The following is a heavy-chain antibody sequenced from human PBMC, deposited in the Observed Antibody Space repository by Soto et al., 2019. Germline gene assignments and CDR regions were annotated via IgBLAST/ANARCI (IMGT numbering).Heavy chain of an antibody. V-gene: IGHV4-59*01. D-gene: IGHD3-22*01. Sequence: PSETLSLTCTVSGGSISSYYWSWIRQPPGKGQEWIGYIYYSGSTNYNPSLKSRVTISVDTSKNQFSLKLSSVTAADTAVYYCDCSFITWSLYSGGWYYFDSWGQVTLVTVSS. CDR2: IYYSGST. J-gene: IGHJ4*02. CDR3: DCSFITWSLYSGGWYYFDS. CDR1: GGSISSYY.